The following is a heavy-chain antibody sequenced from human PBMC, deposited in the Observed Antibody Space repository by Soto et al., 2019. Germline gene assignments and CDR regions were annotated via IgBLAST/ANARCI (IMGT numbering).Heavy chain of an antibody. CDR2: ISGSGGST. J-gene: IGHJ4*02. V-gene: IGHV3-23*01. CDR3: AKVGDIYQAAATLPYSNYYFDY. Sequence: GSLRLSCAASGFTFSSYAMSWVRQAPGKGLEWVSAISGSGGSTYYADSVKGRFTISRDNSKDTLYLQMNSLRAEDTAVYYCAKVGDIYQAAATLPYSNYYFDYWGQGTLVTVSS. CDR1: GFTFSSYA. D-gene: IGHD6-13*01.